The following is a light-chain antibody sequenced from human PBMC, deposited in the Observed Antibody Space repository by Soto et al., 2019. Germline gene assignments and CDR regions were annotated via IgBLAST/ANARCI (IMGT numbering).Light chain of an antibody. CDR3: QQYYSPWT. J-gene: IGKJ1*01. CDR2: WAS. Sequence: DIVMTQSPDSLAVSLGEWATINCKSSQSVLHSSNNKNYLAWYQQKPGQPPKLLIYWASTRESGVPDRFSGSGSGTDFTLSISSLQAEDVAVYYCQQYYSPWTFGQGTKVEIK. V-gene: IGKV4-1*01. CDR1: QSVLHSSNNKNY.